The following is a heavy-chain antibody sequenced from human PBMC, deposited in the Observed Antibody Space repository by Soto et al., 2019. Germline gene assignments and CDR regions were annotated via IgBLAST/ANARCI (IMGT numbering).Heavy chain of an antibody. CDR3: ARGSAVVATNNYYYYGMDV. Sequence: ASVKVSCKASGGTFSSYAISWVRQAPGQGLEWMGGIIPIFGTANYAQKFQGRVTITADESTSTAYMELSSLRSEDTAVYYCARGSAVVATNNYYYYGMDVWGQGTTVTVSS. CDR1: GGTFSSYA. J-gene: IGHJ6*02. CDR2: IIPIFGTA. D-gene: IGHD5-12*01. V-gene: IGHV1-69*13.